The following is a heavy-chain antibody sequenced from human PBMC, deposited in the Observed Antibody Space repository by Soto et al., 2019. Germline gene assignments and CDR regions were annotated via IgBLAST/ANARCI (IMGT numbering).Heavy chain of an antibody. CDR3: ARARTGSGSYYTRPAHPYYFDY. Sequence: SQTLSLTCAVYGGSFSGYYWSWIRQPPGKGLEWIGEINHSGSTNYNPSLKSRVTISVDTSKNQFSLKLSSVTAADTAVYYCARARTGSGSYYTRPAHPYYFDYWGQGTLVTVSS. J-gene: IGHJ4*02. V-gene: IGHV4-34*01. CDR2: INHSGST. CDR1: GGSFSGYY. D-gene: IGHD3-10*01.